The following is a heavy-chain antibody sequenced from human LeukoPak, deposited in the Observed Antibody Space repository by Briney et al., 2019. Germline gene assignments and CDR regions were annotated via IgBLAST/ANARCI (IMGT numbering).Heavy chain of an antibody. Sequence: SETLSLTCTVSGGSINSYYWSWIRQPPGKGLEWIGYIYYSGATNYNPSLESRVTISVDTSNNQFSLRLRSVTAADTAVYYCARGSMVRGVSSVGAFDIWGQGTMVTVSS. CDR2: IYYSGAT. V-gene: IGHV4-59*01. J-gene: IGHJ3*02. CDR1: GGSINSYY. CDR3: ARGSMVRGVSSVGAFDI. D-gene: IGHD3-10*01.